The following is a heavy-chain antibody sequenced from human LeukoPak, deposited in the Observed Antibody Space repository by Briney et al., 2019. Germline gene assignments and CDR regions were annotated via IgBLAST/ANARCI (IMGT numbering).Heavy chain of an antibody. J-gene: IGHJ4*02. V-gene: IGHV6-1*01. CDR1: GDSVSSNSAV. CDR3: VRAMRIAAAGTYYFDY. D-gene: IGHD6-13*01. CDR2: TYYRSRWHN. Sequence: SQTLSLTCAISGDSVSSNSAVWNWIRQSPSRGLEWLGRTYYRSRWHNDYAVSVKSRVTINPDTSKNQISLQLNSVTPEDTAVYYCVRAMRIAAAGTYYFDYWGQGTLVTVSS.